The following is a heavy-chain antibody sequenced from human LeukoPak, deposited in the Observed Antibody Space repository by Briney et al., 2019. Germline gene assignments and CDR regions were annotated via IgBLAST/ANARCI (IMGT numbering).Heavy chain of an antibody. J-gene: IGHJ4*02. V-gene: IGHV3-30-3*01. CDR2: ISYDGSNK. D-gene: IGHD6-13*01. CDR1: GFTFSSYA. Sequence: GGSLRLSCAASGFTFSSYAMHWVRQAPGKGLEWVAVISYDGSNKYYADSVKGRFTISRDNAKNSLYLQMNSLRAEDTAVYYCARDVAAGGDYWGQGTLVTVSS. CDR3: ARDVAAGGDY.